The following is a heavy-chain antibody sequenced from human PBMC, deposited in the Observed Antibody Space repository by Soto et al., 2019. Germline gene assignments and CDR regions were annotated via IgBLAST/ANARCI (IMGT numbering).Heavy chain of an antibody. Sequence: QVQLQESGPGLVKPSETLSLTCTVSGGSITDYSWVWIRQPAGKGLEWIGRIFSSGSTNYNPSLKGRITMSLYTSKNQFSLKLNSATATDTAVYFCARDQGVVVTADNWFDPWGQGILVTVAS. V-gene: IGHV4-4*07. J-gene: IGHJ5*02. CDR1: GGSITDYS. CDR3: ARDQGVVVTADNWFDP. CDR2: IFSSGST. D-gene: IGHD2-21*02.